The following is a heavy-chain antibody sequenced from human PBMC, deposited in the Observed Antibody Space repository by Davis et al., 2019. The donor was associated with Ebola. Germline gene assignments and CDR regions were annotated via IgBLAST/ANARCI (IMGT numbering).Heavy chain of an antibody. Sequence: GESLKISCAASGFVFSDFSMNWVRQAPGMGLEWITYITKGSDAIHYADSVKGRFTVSRDNAKNSVFLQMSSLRDEDSAVYYCARDRFFAFDFWSQGVHVSVSS. CDR1: GFVFSDFS. J-gene: IGHJ4*02. CDR3: ARDRFFAFDF. V-gene: IGHV3-48*02. D-gene: IGHD3/OR15-3a*01. CDR2: ITKGSDAI.